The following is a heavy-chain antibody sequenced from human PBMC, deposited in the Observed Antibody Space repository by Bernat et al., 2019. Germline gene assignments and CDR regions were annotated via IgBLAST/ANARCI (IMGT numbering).Heavy chain of an antibody. CDR2: IRSKAYGGTT. CDR3: TRAPILTGYYYYYYMDV. CDR1: GFTFGDYA. D-gene: IGHD3-9*01. J-gene: IGHJ6*03. Sequence: EVQLVESGGGLVQPGRSLRLSCTASGFTFGDYAMSWVRQAPGKGLEWVGFIRSKAYGGTTEYAASVKGRFTISRDDSKSIAYLQMNSLKTEDTAVYYCTRAPILTGYYYYYYMDVWGKGTTVTVSS. V-gene: IGHV3-49*04.